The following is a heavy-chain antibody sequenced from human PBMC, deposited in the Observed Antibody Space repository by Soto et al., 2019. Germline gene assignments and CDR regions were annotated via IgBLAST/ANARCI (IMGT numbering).Heavy chain of an antibody. CDR3: AKDLVGYCSSMSCDPFDY. CDR2: ISFDGSSK. D-gene: IGHD2-2*01. Sequence: GGSLRLSCAASGFTFSSYGMHWVRQAPGKGLEWVAVISFDGSSKYYADSVKGRFTISRDNSKNTLFLQMNSLRPEDTSVYYCAKDLVGYCSSMSCDPFDYWGQGTLVTVSS. V-gene: IGHV3-30*18. CDR1: GFTFSSYG. J-gene: IGHJ4*02.